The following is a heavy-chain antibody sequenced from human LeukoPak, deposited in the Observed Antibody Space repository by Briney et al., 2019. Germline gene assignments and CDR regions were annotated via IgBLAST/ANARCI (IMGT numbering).Heavy chain of an antibody. CDR1: GFTFSSYV. CDR2: ISASGGST. V-gene: IGHV3-23*01. CDR3: AKVYYDSSGYYPDAFDI. D-gene: IGHD3-22*01. J-gene: IGHJ3*02. Sequence: GGSLRLSCAASGFTFSSYVMNWVRQAPGNGLEWVSGISASGGSTYYADSVKGRFTISRDNSKNTLYLQMNSLRAEDTAVYYCAKVYYDSSGYYPDAFDIWGQGTMVTVSS.